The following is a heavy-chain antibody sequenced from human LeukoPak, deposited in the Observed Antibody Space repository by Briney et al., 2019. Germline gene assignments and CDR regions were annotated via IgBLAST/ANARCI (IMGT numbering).Heavy chain of an antibody. CDR2: IILIFGTA. J-gene: IGHJ5*02. CDR3: ARGFYYYDSSGPRNNWFDP. D-gene: IGHD3-22*01. Sequence: SVKVSCKASGGTFSSYAISWVRQAPGQGLEWMGGIILIFGTANYAQKFQGRVTITADESTSTAYMELSSLRSEDTAVYYCARGFYYYDSSGPRNNWFDPWGQGTLVTVSS. CDR1: GGTFSSYA. V-gene: IGHV1-69*13.